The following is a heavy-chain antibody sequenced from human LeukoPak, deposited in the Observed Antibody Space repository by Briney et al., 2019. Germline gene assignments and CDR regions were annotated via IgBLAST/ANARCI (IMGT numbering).Heavy chain of an antibody. D-gene: IGHD3-22*01. J-gene: IGHJ4*02. CDR2: IYTSGST. CDR1: GGSISSGSYY. Sequence: PSQTLSLTCTVSGGSISSGSYYWSWIRQPAGKGLEWIGRIYTSGSTNYNPSLKSRVTISVDTSKNQFSLKLSSVTAEDTAVYYCARSGYYDGADYWGQGTLVTVSS. CDR3: ARSGYYDGADY. V-gene: IGHV4-61*02.